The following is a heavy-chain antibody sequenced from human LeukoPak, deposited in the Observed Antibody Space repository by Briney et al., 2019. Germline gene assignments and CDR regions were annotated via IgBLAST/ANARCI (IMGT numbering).Heavy chain of an antibody. CDR1: GFTFDDYA. Sequence: GGSLRLSCAASGFTFDDYAMHWVRQAPGKGLEWVSGISWNGGSIGYVDSVKGRFTISRDNAKNSLYLQVNSLRVEDTAFYYCAKDANPSGAPFDFWGQGTLVTVSS. V-gene: IGHV3-9*01. J-gene: IGHJ4*02. D-gene: IGHD1-14*01. CDR3: AKDANPSGAPFDF. CDR2: ISWNGGSI.